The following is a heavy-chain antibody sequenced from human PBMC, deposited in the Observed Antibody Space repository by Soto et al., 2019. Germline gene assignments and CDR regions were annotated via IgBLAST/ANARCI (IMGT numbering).Heavy chain of an antibody. CDR1: GFTFSDYY. J-gene: IGHJ4*02. CDR3: ARDRAFCGGDCYPGYFDY. CDR2: ISGTSSYT. Sequence: GGSLRLSCAASGFTFSDYYMSWIHQAPGKGLEWVSYISGTSSYTNYADSVKGRFTISRDNAKKSLYLDMSSLRAEDTAVYYCARDRAFCGGDCYPGYFDYWGQGILVTVSS. V-gene: IGHV3-11*06. D-gene: IGHD2-21*02.